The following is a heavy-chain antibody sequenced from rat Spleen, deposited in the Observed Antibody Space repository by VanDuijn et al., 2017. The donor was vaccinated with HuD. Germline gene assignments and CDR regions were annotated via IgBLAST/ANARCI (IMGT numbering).Heavy chain of an antibody. CDR2: ISYGDSSGHSST. CDR3: TTMGNYFNY. J-gene: IGHJ2*01. Sequence: EVQLVESGGGLVQPGRSLKLSCAASGFTFSDYGMAWVRQAPTKGLEWVATISYGDSSGHSSTYYRDSVKGRFTISRDKAKNTLYLQMDSLRSEDTAPYYCTTMGNYFNYWGQGVMVTVSS. CDR1: GFTFSDYG. D-gene: IGHD1-7*01. V-gene: IGHV5-29*01.